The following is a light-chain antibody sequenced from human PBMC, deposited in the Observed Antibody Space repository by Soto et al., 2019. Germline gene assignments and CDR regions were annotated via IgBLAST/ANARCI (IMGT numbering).Light chain of an antibody. Sequence: EIVMTQSPATLSVTTGERATLSCRASQSVSSNLAWYQQKPGLAPRLLIYGASTRATGIPARLSGSGSGTEFTLTISSLQSEDFAVYYCQQYNNWPPITFGQGTRLEIK. CDR1: QSVSSN. CDR3: QQYNNWPPIT. CDR2: GAS. V-gene: IGKV3-15*01. J-gene: IGKJ5*01.